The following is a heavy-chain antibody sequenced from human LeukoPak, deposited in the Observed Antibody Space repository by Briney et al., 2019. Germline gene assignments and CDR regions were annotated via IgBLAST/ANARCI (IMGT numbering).Heavy chain of an antibody. V-gene: IGHV1-69*04. J-gene: IGHJ4*02. D-gene: IGHD3-3*01. CDR3: ARGHITISEYYSDY. CDR1: GGTLSSYA. Sequence: ASVKVSCKASGGTLSSYAISWVRQAPGQGLEWMGRIIPILGIANYAQKFQGRVTITADKSTSTAYMELSSLRSEDTAVYYCARGHITISEYYSDYWGQGTLVTVSS. CDR2: IIPILGIA.